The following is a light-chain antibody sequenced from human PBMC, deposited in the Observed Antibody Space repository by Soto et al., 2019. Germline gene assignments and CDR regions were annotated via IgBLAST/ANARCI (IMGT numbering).Light chain of an antibody. CDR2: GAS. V-gene: IGKV3-20*01. CDR1: QRLSASD. CDR3: QHFGGTTFT. Sequence: EIVMTQSPGTLSLSPGQRATLSCRASQRLSASDIAWYQQRPGQTPSLLIYGASTRATGIPDRFSGSGSGTHFTLTISRLETGDFAVYYCQHFGGTTFTFGQGTRLEI. J-gene: IGKJ5*01.